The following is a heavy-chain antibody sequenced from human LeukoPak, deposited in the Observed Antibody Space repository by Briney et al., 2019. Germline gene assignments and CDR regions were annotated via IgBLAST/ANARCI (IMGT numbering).Heavy chain of an antibody. CDR1: GFTFSAYS. J-gene: IGHJ4*02. Sequence: NPGGSLRLSCAASGFTFSAYSMHWVRQAPGKGLEWVSSISSGSGYIYYADSVKGRFTISRDNANNSLYLQMNSLRAGDTAVYYCASREGEFDYWGQGTLVTVSS. V-gene: IGHV3-21*01. CDR2: ISSGSGYI. CDR3: ASREGEFDY.